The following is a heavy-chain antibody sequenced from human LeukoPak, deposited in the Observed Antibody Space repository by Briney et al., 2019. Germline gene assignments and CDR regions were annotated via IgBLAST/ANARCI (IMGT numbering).Heavy chain of an antibody. CDR3: AKEDGDAFDI. J-gene: IGHJ3*02. Sequence: GGSLRLSCAASGFTFTSYRMDWVRQAPGKGLEWVSGTSWNSGSIGYADSVKGRFTISRDNAKNSLYLQMNSLRAEDMALYYCAKEDGDAFDIWGQGTMVTVSS. CDR1: GFTFTSYR. CDR2: TSWNSGSI. V-gene: IGHV3-9*03.